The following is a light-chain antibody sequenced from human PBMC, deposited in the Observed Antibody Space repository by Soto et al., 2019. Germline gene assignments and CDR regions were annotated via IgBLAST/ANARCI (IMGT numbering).Light chain of an antibody. CDR1: QNINSW. Sequence: DIQMTQSPSTLSASVGDRVTIICRASQNINSWVAWYQQKQGKAPKALIYDASSLESGVPSRFSGSGSGTYFTLTISSLQPDDFATYYCQQYDSYSPRTFGRGTKVEIK. V-gene: IGKV1-5*02. J-gene: IGKJ1*01. CDR2: DAS. CDR3: QQYDSYSPRT.